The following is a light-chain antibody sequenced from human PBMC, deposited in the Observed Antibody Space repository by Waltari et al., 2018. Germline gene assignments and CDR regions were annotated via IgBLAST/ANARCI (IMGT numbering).Light chain of an antibody. CDR1: QSVTTSS. CDR3: QQYGSSTWT. V-gene: IGKV3-20*01. CDR2: GAS. J-gene: IGKJ1*01. Sequence: EIVLTQSPGTLSLSPGERATLSCRASQSVTTSSLAWYQQKPGQAPRLLIYGASSRATDIPDRFGGSGSGRDFTFTISRLEPEDFAVYYCQQYGSSTWTFGQGTKVEVK.